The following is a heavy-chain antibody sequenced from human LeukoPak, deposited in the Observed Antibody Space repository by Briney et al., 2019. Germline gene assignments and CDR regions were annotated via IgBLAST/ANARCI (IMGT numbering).Heavy chain of an antibody. V-gene: IGHV4-61*02. Sequence: PSETLSLTCTVSGGPISSGNYYWNWIRQPAGKGLEWIGRFHTSGSTKYNPSLKSRVTISVDTSKNQFSLKLSSVTAADTAVYYCAKERGSAYAGYYYYYYMDVWGKGTTVTVSS. CDR1: GGPISSGNYY. CDR2: FHTSGST. D-gene: IGHD2-2*01. J-gene: IGHJ6*03. CDR3: AKERGSAYAGYYYYYYMDV.